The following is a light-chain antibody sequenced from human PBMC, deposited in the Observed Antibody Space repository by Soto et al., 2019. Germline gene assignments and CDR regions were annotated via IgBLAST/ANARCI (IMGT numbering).Light chain of an antibody. Sequence: EIVLTQYPGTMSLSPGERATLSCRASQSVRSRYVAWYQQKPGQAPRLLIYGASSRATGIPDRFSGSGSGTDFTFTISRLEPEDLAVYYCQQYGDSPTFGGGTKVGIK. CDR2: GAS. J-gene: IGKJ4*01. CDR3: QQYGDSPT. V-gene: IGKV3-20*01. CDR1: QSVRSRY.